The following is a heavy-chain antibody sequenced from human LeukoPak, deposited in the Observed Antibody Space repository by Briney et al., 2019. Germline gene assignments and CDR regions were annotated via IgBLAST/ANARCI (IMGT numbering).Heavy chain of an antibody. CDR2: ISGSGGST. CDR3: AKPSFYDTDAFDI. J-gene: IGHJ3*02. Sequence: GGSLRLSCAASGFTFSSYAMNWVRQAPGKGLEWVSTISGSGGSTYYADSVKGRFTISRDNSKNTLYLQMNSLRAEDTAVYCCAKPSFYDTDAFDIWGQGTMVTVSS. CDR1: GFTFSSYA. D-gene: IGHD2/OR15-2a*01. V-gene: IGHV3-23*01.